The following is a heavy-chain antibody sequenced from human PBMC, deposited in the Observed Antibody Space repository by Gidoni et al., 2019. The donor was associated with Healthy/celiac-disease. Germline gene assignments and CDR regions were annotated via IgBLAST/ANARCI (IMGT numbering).Heavy chain of an antibody. CDR1: GFTFSSYA. V-gene: IGHV3-30-3*01. Sequence: PASGFTFSSYAMHWVRQAPGKGLEWVAVISYDGSNKYYADSVKGRFTISRDNSKNTLYLQMNSLRAEDTAVYYCADSKYWGQGTLVTVSS. J-gene: IGHJ4*02. CDR3: ADSKY. CDR2: ISYDGSNK.